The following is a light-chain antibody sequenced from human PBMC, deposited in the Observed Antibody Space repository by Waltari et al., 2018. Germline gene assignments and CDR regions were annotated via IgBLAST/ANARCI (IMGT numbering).Light chain of an antibody. CDR2: DAS. Sequence: DIQMTQSPSSLSASVGHRVTIPCQARQDISKSLSWYQQKPGKGPKLLIFDASTLETGVPTRFSGSGSGTDFTFTIISLQPEDTATYYCHQYNDGPPFNFGQGTKLEIK. CDR1: QDISKS. J-gene: IGKJ2*01. V-gene: IGKV1-33*01. CDR3: HQYNDGPPFN.